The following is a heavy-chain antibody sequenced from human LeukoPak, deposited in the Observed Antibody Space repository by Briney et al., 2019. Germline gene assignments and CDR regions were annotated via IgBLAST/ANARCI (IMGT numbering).Heavy chain of an antibody. CDR3: ARLDTIFGVAKGFDY. V-gene: IGHV4-59*01. J-gene: IGHJ4*02. D-gene: IGHD3-3*01. Sequence: SEALSLTCTVSGGSISGYYWSWIRQPPGKGLEYIGYIYYSGSTNYSPSLQSRVTISVDTSKHQFSLKLSSVTAADTAVYYCARLDTIFGVAKGFDYWGQGTLVTVSS. CDR1: GGSISGYY. CDR2: IYYSGST.